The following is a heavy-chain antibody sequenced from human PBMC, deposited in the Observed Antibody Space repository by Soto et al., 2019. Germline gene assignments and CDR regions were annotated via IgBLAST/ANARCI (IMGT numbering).Heavy chain of an antibody. CDR2: ISSSSSTI. CDR1: GFTFSSYS. J-gene: IGHJ4*02. V-gene: IGHV3-48*01. D-gene: IGHD4-17*01. Sequence: EVQLVESGGGLVQPGGSLRLSCAASGFTFSSYSMNWVRQAPGKGLEWVSYISSSSSTIYYADSVKGRFTISRDNVKNSLYLQMNSLRAEDTAVYYCARIGRLRWGDYWGQETLVTVSS. CDR3: ARIGRLRWGDY.